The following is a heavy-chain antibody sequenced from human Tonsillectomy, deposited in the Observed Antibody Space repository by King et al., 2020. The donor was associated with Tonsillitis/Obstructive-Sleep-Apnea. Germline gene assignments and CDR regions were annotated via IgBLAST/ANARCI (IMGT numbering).Heavy chain of an antibody. D-gene: IGHD3-22*01. CDR2: IYYSGST. J-gene: IGHJ4*02. V-gene: IGHV4-59*01. CDR3: ARDPGGYYDSSGYYEGAFDY. CDR1: GGSFSSYY. Sequence: QLQESGPGLVKPSETLSLTCTVSGGSFSSYYWSWIRQPPGKGLEWIGYIYYSGSTNYNPSLKSRVTISVDTSKNQFSLKLSSVTAADTAVYYCARDPGGYYDSSGYYEGAFDYWGQGTLVTVSS.